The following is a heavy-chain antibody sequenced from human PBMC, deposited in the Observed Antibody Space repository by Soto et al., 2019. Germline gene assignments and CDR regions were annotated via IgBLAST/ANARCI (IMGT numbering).Heavy chain of an antibody. CDR3: ARPHRGTIYDNSGYDRPLYFYYYVDV. D-gene: IGHD3-22*01. J-gene: IGHJ6*02. V-gene: IGHV1-46*01. CDR1: GYTFISYY. Sequence: ASVKVSCKASGYTFISYYMNWVRQAPGQGLEWMGIINPSGGSTNYARKFQGRITMTRDASTSTVYMELSSLRPEDTAVYYCARPHRGTIYDNSGYDRPLYFYYYVDVWGQGTTVTVSS. CDR2: INPSGGST.